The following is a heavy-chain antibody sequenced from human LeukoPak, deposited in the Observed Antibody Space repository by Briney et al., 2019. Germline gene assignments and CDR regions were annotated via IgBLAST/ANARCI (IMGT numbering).Heavy chain of an antibody. CDR2: IYHSGST. CDR1: GYSISSDYY. Sequence: SETLSLTCAVSGYSISSDYYWGWIRQPPGKGLAWIGTIYHSGSTYYNPSLKSRVTISVDTPKNQFSLKLSSVTAADTAVYYCARDVAARPDYFDYWGQGTLVTVSS. V-gene: IGHV4-38-2*02. J-gene: IGHJ4*02. D-gene: IGHD6-6*01. CDR3: ARDVAARPDYFDY.